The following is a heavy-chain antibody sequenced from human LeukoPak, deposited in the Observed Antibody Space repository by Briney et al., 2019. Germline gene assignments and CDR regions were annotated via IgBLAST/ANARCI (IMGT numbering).Heavy chain of an antibody. D-gene: IGHD2-2*01. CDR1: GGTFSSYA. V-gene: IGHV1-69*05. Sequence: GSSVKVSCKASGGTFSSYAISWVRQAPGQGLEWMGGIIPIFGTANYAQKFQGRVTITTDESTSTAYMELSSLRSEDTAVYYCARAGTVVPGSSDAFDIWGQGTMVTVSS. J-gene: IGHJ3*02. CDR3: ARAGTVVPGSSDAFDI. CDR2: IIPIFGTA.